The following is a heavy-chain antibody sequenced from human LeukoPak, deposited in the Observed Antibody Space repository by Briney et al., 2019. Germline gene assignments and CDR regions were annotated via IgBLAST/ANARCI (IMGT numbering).Heavy chain of an antibody. V-gene: IGHV1-69*04. CDR1: GGTFSSYT. J-gene: IGHJ3*02. D-gene: IGHD2-21*01. CDR3: ARDSRLAYCGGDCSDAFDI. Sequence: SVKVSCKASGGTFSSYTISWVRQAPGQGLEWMGRIIPILGIANYAQKFHGRVTITADKSTSTAYMELSSLRSEDTAVYYCARDSRLAYCGGDCSDAFDIWGQGTMVTVSS. CDR2: IIPILGIA.